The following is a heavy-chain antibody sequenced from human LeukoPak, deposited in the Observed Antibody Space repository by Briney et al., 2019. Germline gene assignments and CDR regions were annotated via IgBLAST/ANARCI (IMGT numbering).Heavy chain of an antibody. J-gene: IGHJ4*02. CDR3: AREAVALDY. CDR2: ISYDGSNK. Sequence: GRSLRLSCAASGFTFSSYGMHWVRQAPGKGLEWVAVISYDGSNKYYADSVKGRFTISRDNSKNTLYLQMNSLRAEDTAVYYCAREAVALDYWGQGTLVTVSS. D-gene: IGHD6-19*01. CDR1: GFTFSSYG. V-gene: IGHV3-30*03.